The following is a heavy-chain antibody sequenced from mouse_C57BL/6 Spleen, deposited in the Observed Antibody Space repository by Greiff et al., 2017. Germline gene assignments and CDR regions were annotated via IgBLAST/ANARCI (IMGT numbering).Heavy chain of an antibody. D-gene: IGHD4-1*01. CDR3: ASSWDVGFAY. CDR1: GYTFTSYT. Sequence: QVQLQQSGAELARPGASVKMSCKASGYTFTSYTMHWVKQRPGQGLEWIGYINPSSGYTKYNQKFKDKATLTAEKSSSTAYMQLSSLTSEDSAVYYCASSWDVGFAYWGQGTLVTVSA. CDR2: INPSSGYT. J-gene: IGHJ3*01. V-gene: IGHV1-4*01.